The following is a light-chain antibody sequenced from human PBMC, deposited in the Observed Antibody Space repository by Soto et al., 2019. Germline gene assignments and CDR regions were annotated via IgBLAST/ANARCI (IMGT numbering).Light chain of an antibody. Sequence: EIVLTQSPGTLSLSPGERATLSCRASQSVSSSYLAWYQQKPGQAPRLLINGASNRATGIPDRFSGSGSGTVFTLTISRLEPEDFAVYYCQEYGNSRAFGQGTRVEIK. CDR1: QSVSSSY. CDR3: QEYGNSRA. CDR2: GAS. V-gene: IGKV3-20*01. J-gene: IGKJ1*01.